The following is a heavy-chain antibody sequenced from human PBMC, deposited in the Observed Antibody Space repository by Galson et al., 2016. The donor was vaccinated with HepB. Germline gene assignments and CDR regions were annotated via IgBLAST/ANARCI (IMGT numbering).Heavy chain of an antibody. V-gene: IGHV3-9*01. J-gene: IGHJ4*02. D-gene: IGHD2-21*01. Sequence: SLRLSCAAFGFTFDDYALHWVRQAPGKGPEWVAGISWSSGKIDYADSVKGRLTISRDNAKTSLYLLMSSLRVDDTAIYYCVKEGRGPYLDSWGQGTLVTVSS. CDR3: VKEGRGPYLDS. CDR1: GFTFDDYA. CDR2: ISWSSGKI.